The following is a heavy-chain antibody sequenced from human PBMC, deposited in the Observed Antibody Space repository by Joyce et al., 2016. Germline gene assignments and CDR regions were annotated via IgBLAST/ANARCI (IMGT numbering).Heavy chain of an antibody. J-gene: IGHJ4*02. CDR2: INNSGVT. Sequence: QVQLQQWGAGLLKPSETLSLTCAVSGGPFRGFFWTWVRQPPGKGLGRIGDINNSGVTNYNPSLKTRVTVSVDTTKNQFSLKLTSLSAADTAVYYCARSQWLAPLMYWGQGTPVTVSS. CDR3: ARSQWLAPLMY. V-gene: IGHV4-34*01. CDR1: GGPFRGFF. D-gene: IGHD6-19*01.